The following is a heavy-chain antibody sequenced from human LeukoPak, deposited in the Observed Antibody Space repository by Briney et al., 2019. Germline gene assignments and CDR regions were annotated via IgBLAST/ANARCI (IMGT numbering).Heavy chain of an antibody. D-gene: IGHD6-13*01. CDR3: AAGYSSSSSYYYYYGMDV. CDR1: GGTFSSYA. CDR2: IIPILGIA. J-gene: IGHJ6*02. V-gene: IGHV1-69*04. Sequence: SAKVSCKASGGTFSSYAISWVRQAPGQGLEWMGRIIPILGIANYAQKFQGRVTITADKSTSTAYMELSSLRSEDTAVYYCAAGYSSSSSYYYYYGMDVWGQGTTVTVSS.